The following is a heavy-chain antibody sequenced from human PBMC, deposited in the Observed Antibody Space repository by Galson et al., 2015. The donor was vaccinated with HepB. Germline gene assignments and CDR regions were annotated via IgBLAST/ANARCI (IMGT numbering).Heavy chain of an antibody. D-gene: IGHD3-22*01. CDR1: GYTFTNHD. Sequence: SVKVSCKASGYTFTNHDINWVRQAPGQGLEWMGWINTNTGTPTYAQGFTGRVVFSLDTSVRTAYLQISSLKTEDTAVYYCARVTSRCDFSSSAYSYSYYGMDVWGQGTTVTVSS. J-gene: IGHJ6*02. CDR3: ARVTSRCDFSSSAYSYSYYGMDV. CDR2: INTNTGTP. V-gene: IGHV7-4-1*02.